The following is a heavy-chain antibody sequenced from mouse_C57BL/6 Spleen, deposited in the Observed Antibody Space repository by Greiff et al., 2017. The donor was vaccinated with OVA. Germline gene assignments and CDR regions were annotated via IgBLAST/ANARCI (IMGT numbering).Heavy chain of an antibody. V-gene: IGHV1-82*01. CDR1: GYAFSSSW. Sequence: QVQLKESGPELVKPGASVKISCKASGYAFSSSWMNWVKQRPGKGLEWIGRIYPGDGDTNYNGKFKGKATLTADKSSSTAYMQLSSLTSEDSAVYFCARGGTTVPSGGNYFDYWGQGTTLTVSS. J-gene: IGHJ2*01. CDR3: ARGGTTVPSGGNYFDY. D-gene: IGHD1-1*01. CDR2: IYPGDGDT.